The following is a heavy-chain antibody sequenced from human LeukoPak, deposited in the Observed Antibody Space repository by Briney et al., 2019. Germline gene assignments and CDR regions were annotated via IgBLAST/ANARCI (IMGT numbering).Heavy chain of an antibody. Sequence: PGGSLRLSCAASRFVFTNYYMSWVRQTPGRGLDWIATISADGHTKYYADSAEGRFTISRDNAKDSFYLQMNSLRAEDAAVYFCARAGTYGGYKLFDSWGHGTLVTVSS. CDR3: ARAGTYGGYKLFDS. V-gene: IGHV3-11*01. CDR2: ISADGHTK. D-gene: IGHD5-12*01. CDR1: RFVFTNYY. J-gene: IGHJ5*01.